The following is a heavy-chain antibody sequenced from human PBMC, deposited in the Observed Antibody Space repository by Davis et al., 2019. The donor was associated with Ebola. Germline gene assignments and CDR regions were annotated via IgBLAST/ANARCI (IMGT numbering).Heavy chain of an antibody. Sequence: ASVKVSCKASGYTFTSYGISWVRQAPGQGLEWMGWISAYNGNTNYAQKLQGRVTMTTDTSTSTAYMELRSLRSDDTAVYYCAREGGRSSSWYNYYYYGMDVWGQGTTVTVSS. CDR3: AREGGRSSSWYNYYYYGMDV. J-gene: IGHJ6*02. CDR2: ISAYNGNT. D-gene: IGHD6-13*01. V-gene: IGHV1-18*01. CDR1: GYTFTSYG.